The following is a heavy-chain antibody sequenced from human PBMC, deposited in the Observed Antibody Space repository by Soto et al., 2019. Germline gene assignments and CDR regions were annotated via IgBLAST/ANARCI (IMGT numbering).Heavy chain of an antibody. D-gene: IGHD2-15*01. J-gene: IGHJ4*02. V-gene: IGHV4-31*03. CDR1: GGSISSGGYY. Sequence: QVQLQESGPGLVKPSQTLSLTCTVSGGSISSGGYYWSWIRQHPGKGLEWIGYIYYSGSTYYNPSPESRVTSSVDTSKNQFSLKLSSVTAADTAVYYCARGPVVAASSSLDYWGQGTLVTVSS. CDR2: IYYSGST. CDR3: ARGPVVAASSSLDY.